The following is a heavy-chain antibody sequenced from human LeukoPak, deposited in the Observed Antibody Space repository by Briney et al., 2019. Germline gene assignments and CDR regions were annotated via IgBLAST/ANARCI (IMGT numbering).Heavy chain of an antibody. J-gene: IGHJ4*02. D-gene: IGHD6-13*01. CDR2: ISISGSTI. V-gene: IGHV3-48*03. CDR3: ARVAYSSTWGYFDY. CDR1: GFTSSSYE. Sequence: GGSLSLSCAASGFTSSSYEVNWVRQAPGKGLEWVSYISISGSTIYYADSVKGRFTISRDNAKNSLYLQMNSLRAEDTAVYYCARVAYSSTWGYFDYWGQGTLVTVSS.